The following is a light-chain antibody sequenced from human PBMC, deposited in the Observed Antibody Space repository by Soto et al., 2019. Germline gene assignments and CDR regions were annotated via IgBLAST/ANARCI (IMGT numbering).Light chain of an antibody. CDR3: QKYDRAPLT. J-gene: IGKJ4*01. V-gene: IGKV4-1*01. CDR2: HTS. CDR1: QSVLYSSNNKNY. Sequence: DLVLTQSPDSLAVSLGERATINCKSSQSVLYSSNNKNYLAWYQQKPGKAPRVLLHHTSILQSGVPSRFSGSGNGTDFNVTITSLQPEDVATYFCQKYDRAPLTFGGGTKVDIK.